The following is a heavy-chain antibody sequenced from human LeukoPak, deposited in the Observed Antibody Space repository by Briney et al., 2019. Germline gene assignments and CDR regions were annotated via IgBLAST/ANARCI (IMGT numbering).Heavy chain of an antibody. V-gene: IGHV2-5*02. CDR1: GFSLSTTGVG. D-gene: IGHD2-2*01. Sequence: SGPTLVKPTQTLTLTCTFSGFSLSTTGVGVAWIRQPPGKALEGLALIYWDDDRGYSPSVKSRLTITKDTSKNQVVLTMSNMDPVDTASYFCAHRRGYQFDYWGQGTLVTVSS. J-gene: IGHJ4*02. CDR3: AHRRGYQFDY. CDR2: IYWDDDR.